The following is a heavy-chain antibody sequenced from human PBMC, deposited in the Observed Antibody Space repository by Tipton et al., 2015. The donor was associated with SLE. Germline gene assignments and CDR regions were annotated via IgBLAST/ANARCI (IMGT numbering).Heavy chain of an antibody. V-gene: IGHV4-59*01. CDR1: GGSISSYY. Sequence: TLSLTCTVSGGSISSYYWSWIRQPPGKGLEWIGYIYYSGSTNYNPSLKSRVTISVDTSKNQFSLKLSSVTAADTAVYYCASWSPERTSGWSRFDYWGQGTLVTVSP. CDR2: IYYSGST. J-gene: IGHJ4*02. CDR3: ASWSPERTSGWSRFDY. D-gene: IGHD6-19*01.